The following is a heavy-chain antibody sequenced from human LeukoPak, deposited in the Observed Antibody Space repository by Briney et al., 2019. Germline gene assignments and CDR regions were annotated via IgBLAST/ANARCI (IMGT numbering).Heavy chain of an antibody. D-gene: IGHD2-2*01. J-gene: IGHJ5*02. CDR3: ARDASDIVVVPAAIGFDP. CDR1: GYTFTCYY. V-gene: IGHV1-2*02. Sequence: ASVKVSCKASGYTFTCYYMHWVQQAPGQGLEWMGWINPNSGGTNYAQKFQGRVTMTRDTSISTAYMELSRLRSDDTAVYYCARDASDIVVVPAAIGFDPWGQGTLVTVSS. CDR2: INPNSGGT.